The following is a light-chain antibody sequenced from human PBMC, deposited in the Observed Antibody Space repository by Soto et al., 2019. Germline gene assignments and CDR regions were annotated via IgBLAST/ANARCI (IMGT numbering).Light chain of an antibody. CDR3: QQYDFLPLT. CDR2: GAS. J-gene: IGKJ4*02. CDR1: QSVSSNY. Sequence: EVVLTQSPGTLSLSPGDRATLSCRASQSVSSNYLAWYQQKPGQTPRLLIFGASNRAPDIPARFSASGSGTDFTLTISGLEPDDFAVYYCQQYDFLPLTFGGGTRL. V-gene: IGKV3-20*01.